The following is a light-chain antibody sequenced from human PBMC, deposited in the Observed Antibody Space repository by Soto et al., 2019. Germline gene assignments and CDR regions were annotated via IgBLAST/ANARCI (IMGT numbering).Light chain of an antibody. CDR3: SSYTTSGTPV. V-gene: IGLV2-14*01. Sequence: QSALTQPASVSGSPGQTITISCTGTSSDVGGYNYLSWYQQHPGKAPKVMIYEVSNRPSGVSNRFSGSKSGNTASLTISGVQAEDEADYFCSSYTTSGTPVLGGGTKVTVL. CDR1: SSDVGGYNY. CDR2: EVS. J-gene: IGLJ3*02.